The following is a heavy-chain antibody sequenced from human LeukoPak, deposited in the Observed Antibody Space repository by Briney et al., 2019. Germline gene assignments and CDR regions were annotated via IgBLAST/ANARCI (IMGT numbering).Heavy chain of an antibody. CDR3: ARSIMVRGVNFDP. J-gene: IGHJ5*02. CDR1: GYSFTSYW. CDR2: IYAGDSDT. Sequence: GESLKISCKGSGYSFTSYWIGWVRQMPGKGLEWMGIIYAGDSDTRYSPSFQGQVTISADKSISTAYLQWSSLKASDTAMYYCARSIMVRGVNFDPWGQGTLVTVSS. V-gene: IGHV5-51*01. D-gene: IGHD3-10*01.